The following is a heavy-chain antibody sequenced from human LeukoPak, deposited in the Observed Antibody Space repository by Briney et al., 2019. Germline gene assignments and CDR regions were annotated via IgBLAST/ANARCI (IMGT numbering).Heavy chain of an antibody. J-gene: IGHJ4*02. CDR1: GYTLTELS. Sequence: ASVKVSCKVSGYTLTELSMHWARQAPGKGLEWMGGFDPEDGETIYAQKFQGRVTMTEDTSTDTAYMELSSLRSEDTAVYYCATWFREFYYFDYWGQGTLVTVSS. V-gene: IGHV1-24*01. D-gene: IGHD3-10*01. CDR3: ATWFREFYYFDY. CDR2: FDPEDGET.